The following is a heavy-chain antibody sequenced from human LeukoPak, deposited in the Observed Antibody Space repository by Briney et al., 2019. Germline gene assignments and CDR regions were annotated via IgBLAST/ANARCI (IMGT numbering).Heavy chain of an antibody. CDR2: ISAYNGNT. D-gene: IGHD6-19*01. CDR3: ARTGTVAGTSIWFDP. CDR1: GYTFTSYG. Sequence: ASVKVSCKASGYTFTSYGISWVRQAPGQGHEWMGWISAYNGNTNYAQKLQGRVTMTTDTSTSTAYMELRSLRPDDTAVYYCARTGTVAGTSIWFDPWGQGTLVTVSS. J-gene: IGHJ5*02. V-gene: IGHV1-18*01.